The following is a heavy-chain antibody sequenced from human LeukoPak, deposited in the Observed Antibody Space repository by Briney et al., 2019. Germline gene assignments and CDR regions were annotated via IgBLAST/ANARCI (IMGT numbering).Heavy chain of an antibody. V-gene: IGHV4-39*01. CDR3: ARHRGQWLVGARY. D-gene: IGHD6-19*01. J-gene: IGHJ4*02. CDR1: GGSIISSSYY. Sequence: NPSETLSRTCTVSGGSIISSSYYWGWIRQPPGKGLEWIGSIYYSGSTYYNPSLKSRVTISVDTSKNQFSLKLSSVTAADTAVYYCARHRGQWLVGARYWGQRTLGSVSS. CDR2: IYYSGST.